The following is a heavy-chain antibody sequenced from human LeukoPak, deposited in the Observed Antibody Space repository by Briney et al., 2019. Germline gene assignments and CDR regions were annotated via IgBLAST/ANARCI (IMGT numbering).Heavy chain of an antibody. Sequence: GGSLRLSCAASEFTFSSYWMHWVRQAPGKGLVWVSRINSDGSSTSYADSVKGRFTISRDNAKNTLYLQMNSLRAEDTAVYYCARGSGSDKGSFDYWGQGTLVTVSS. J-gene: IGHJ4*02. CDR3: ARGSGSDKGSFDY. CDR1: EFTFSSYW. D-gene: IGHD1-26*01. CDR2: INSDGSST. V-gene: IGHV3-74*01.